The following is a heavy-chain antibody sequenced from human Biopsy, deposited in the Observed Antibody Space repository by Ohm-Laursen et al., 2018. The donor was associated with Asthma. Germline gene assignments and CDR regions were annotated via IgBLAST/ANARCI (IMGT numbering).Heavy chain of an antibody. CDR1: GFTFSSYG. Sequence: SLRLSCSASGFTFSSYGMHWVRQAPGKGLEWVAVISYDGSNKYYADSVKGRFTISRDNSKNTLYLQMNSLRAEDTAVYYCAKGRYYDFWSGYPIWGQGTMVTVSS. J-gene: IGHJ3*02. V-gene: IGHV3-30*18. CDR3: AKGRYYDFWSGYPI. CDR2: ISYDGSNK. D-gene: IGHD3-3*01.